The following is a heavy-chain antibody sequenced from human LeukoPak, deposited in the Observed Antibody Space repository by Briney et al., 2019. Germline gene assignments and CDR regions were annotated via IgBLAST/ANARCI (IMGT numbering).Heavy chain of an antibody. V-gene: IGHV4-31*03. J-gene: IGHJ4*02. CDR3: ARTRTSDLLTGDYFDY. CDR1: GGSISSGGYY. Sequence: SETLSLTCTVSGGSISSGGYYWSWIRQHPGKGLEWIGYIYYSGSTYYNPSLKSRVTISVDTSKNQFSLKLSSVTAADTAVYYCARTRTSDLLTGDYFDYWGQETLVTVSS. D-gene: IGHD7-27*01. CDR2: IYYSGST.